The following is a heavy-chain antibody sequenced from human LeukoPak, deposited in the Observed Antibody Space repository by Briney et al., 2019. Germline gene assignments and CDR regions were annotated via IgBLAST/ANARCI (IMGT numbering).Heavy chain of an antibody. CDR3: ASNRIQLWRYYFDY. J-gene: IGHJ4*02. CDR1: GFTFSSYE. CDR2: IRSSGSTI. Sequence: GGSLRLSCAASGFTFSSYEMNWVRQAPGKGMEWVSYIRSSGSTIYYADSVKGRFTISRDNAKNSLYLQMNSLRAEDTAVYYCASNRIQLWRYYFDYWGQGTLVTVSS. D-gene: IGHD5-18*01. V-gene: IGHV3-48*03.